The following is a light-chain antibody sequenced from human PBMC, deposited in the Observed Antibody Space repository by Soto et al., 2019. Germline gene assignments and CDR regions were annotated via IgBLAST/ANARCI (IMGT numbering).Light chain of an antibody. CDR3: GTWDSSLGAGV. J-gene: IGLJ1*01. V-gene: IGLV1-51*01. Sequence: QSVLTQPPSISATPGQKVTISCSGSSSNIENNYVSWYQQVPGTAPKLLIYDNNERPSGIPDRFSGSKSGTSATLGITGLQTGDEADYYCGTWDSSLGAGVFGPGTKVTVL. CDR1: SSNIENNY. CDR2: DNN.